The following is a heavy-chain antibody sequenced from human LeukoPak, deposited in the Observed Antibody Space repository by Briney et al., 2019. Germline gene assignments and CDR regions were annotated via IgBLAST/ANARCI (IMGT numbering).Heavy chain of an antibody. CDR3: ARGQGSCTTGTGGAFDI. Sequence: GGSLRLSCAASGFTFSSYAMHWVRQAPGKGLEWVAVISYDGSNKYYADSVKGRFTISRDNSKNTLYLQMNSLRGEDTAVYYWARGQGSCTTGTGGAFDIWGQGTMVTVSS. J-gene: IGHJ3*02. D-gene: IGHD1-1*01. V-gene: IGHV3-30-3*01. CDR2: ISYDGSNK. CDR1: GFTFSSYA.